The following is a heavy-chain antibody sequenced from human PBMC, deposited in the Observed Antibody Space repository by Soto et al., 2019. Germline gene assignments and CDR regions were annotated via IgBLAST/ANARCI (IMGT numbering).Heavy chain of an antibody. V-gene: IGHV3-53*01. J-gene: IGHJ4*02. D-gene: IGHD3-10*01. CDR2: IYSGGYT. CDR3: ATRAGGGGY. CDR1: GFTVSNNY. Sequence: EVQLVESGGGLIQPGGSLRLSCAVSGFTVSNNYMSWVRQAPGKGLEGVSVIYSGGYTAYGDSVKGRFTISRDNSKNTQTLQMKSLRPPDPAGYYGATRAGGGGYRGQGTLVTVSS.